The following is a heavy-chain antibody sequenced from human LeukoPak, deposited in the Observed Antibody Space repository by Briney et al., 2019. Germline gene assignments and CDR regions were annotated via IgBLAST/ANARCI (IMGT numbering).Heavy chain of an antibody. D-gene: IGHD4-17*01. J-gene: IGHJ6*02. CDR3: AKERVNGDYVYYYYGMDV. CDR2: TSSDGSNK. Sequence: GGSLRLSCAASGLTFSRYGMHWVRQAPGKGLEWVAVTSSDGSNKHYADSVKGRFTISRDNSKNTLYLQMNSLRAEDTGVFYCAKERVNGDYVYYYYGMDVWGQGTTVTVS. CDR1: GLTFSRYG. V-gene: IGHV3-30*18.